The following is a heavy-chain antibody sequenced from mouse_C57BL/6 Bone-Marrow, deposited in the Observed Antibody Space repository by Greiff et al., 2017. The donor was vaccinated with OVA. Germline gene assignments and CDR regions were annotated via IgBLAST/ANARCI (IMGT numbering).Heavy chain of an antibody. CDR3: ARDAHYYGSGGY. CDR2: INYDGSST. Sequence: EVKVVESEGGLVQPGSSMKLSCTASGFTFSDYYMAWVRQVPEKGLEWVANINYDGSSTYYLDSLKSRFIISRDNAKNILYLQMSSLKSEDTATYYCARDAHYYGSGGYWGQGTTLTVSS. CDR1: GFTFSDYY. J-gene: IGHJ2*01. D-gene: IGHD1-1*01. V-gene: IGHV5-16*01.